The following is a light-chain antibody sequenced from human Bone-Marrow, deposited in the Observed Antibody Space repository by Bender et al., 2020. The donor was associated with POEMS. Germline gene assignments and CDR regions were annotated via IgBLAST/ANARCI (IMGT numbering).Light chain of an antibody. Sequence: QSALTQPASVSGSPGQSITISCTGTSSDVGSYNRVSWFQKYPGKAPKLIIYEDNQRPSGVSHRFSGSKSGNTASLTISGLLPEDEADYYCCSYSASTIIYVFGTGTRVSVL. CDR2: EDN. J-gene: IGLJ1*01. CDR3: CSYSASTIIYV. V-gene: IGLV2-23*01. CDR1: SSDVGSYNR.